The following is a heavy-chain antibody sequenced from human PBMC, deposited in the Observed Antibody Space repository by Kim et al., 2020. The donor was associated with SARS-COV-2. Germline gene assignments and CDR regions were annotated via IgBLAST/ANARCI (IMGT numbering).Heavy chain of an antibody. Sequence: GGSLRLSCAASGFTFSSYAMHWVRQAPGKGLEWVAVISYDGSNKYYADSVKGRFTISRDNSKNTLYLQMNSLRAEDTAVYYCARGRGYYSAMLGYWGQGTLVTVSS. V-gene: IGHV3-30*04. J-gene: IGHJ4*02. CDR3: ARGRGYYSAMLGY. D-gene: IGHD3-22*01. CDR1: GFTFSSYA. CDR2: ISYDGSNK.